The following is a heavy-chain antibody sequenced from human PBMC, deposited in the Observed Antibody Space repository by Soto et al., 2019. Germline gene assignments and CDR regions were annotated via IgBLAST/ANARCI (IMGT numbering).Heavy chain of an antibody. Sequence: SQNLSLTCAVSGDSVSSNTAAWNWIRSSPSRGLEWLGRTYYRSNWRHDYAVSVKSRITVNPDTFKNHFSLQLNSVTPDDTAVYYCARGVAGSGFDLWGQGTLVTVSS. CDR1: GDSVSSNTAA. CDR3: ARGVAGSGFDL. D-gene: IGHD6-19*01. J-gene: IGHJ4*02. CDR2: TYYRSNWRH. V-gene: IGHV6-1*01.